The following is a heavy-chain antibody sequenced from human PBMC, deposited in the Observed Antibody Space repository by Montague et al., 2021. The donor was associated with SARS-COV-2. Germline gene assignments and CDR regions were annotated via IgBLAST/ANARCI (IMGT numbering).Heavy chain of an antibody. J-gene: IGHJ4*02. CDR3: ARQQRWVAGIDY. V-gene: IGHV4-39*01. Sequence: SETLSLTCTVSGGSVSSGNYYWGWIRQPPGKGLQWIGIIHYAGSTSYNPSLKSRVTVSVDTSKNQFSLKVRSVTAADTAVYYCARQQRWVAGIDYWGQGTVVTVSS. CDR2: IHYAGST. CDR1: GGSVSSGNYY. D-gene: IGHD6-25*01.